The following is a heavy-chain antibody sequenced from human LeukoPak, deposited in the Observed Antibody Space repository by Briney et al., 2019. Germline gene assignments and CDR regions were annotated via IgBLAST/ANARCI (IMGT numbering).Heavy chain of an antibody. D-gene: IGHD1-26*01. Sequence: GGSLRLSCAASGFTVSSNYMSWVRQAPGKGLEWVSVIYSGGSTYYADSVKGRFTISRDNSKNTLYLQMNSLRAKDTAVYYCASGSGSYYIDYWGQGTLVTVSS. V-gene: IGHV3-53*01. CDR3: ASGSGSYYIDY. J-gene: IGHJ4*02. CDR2: IYSGGST. CDR1: GFTVSSNY.